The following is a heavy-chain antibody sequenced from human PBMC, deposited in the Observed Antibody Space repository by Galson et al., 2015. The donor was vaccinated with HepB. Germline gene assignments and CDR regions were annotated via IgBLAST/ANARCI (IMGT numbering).Heavy chain of an antibody. CDR1: GFTFSTYA. J-gene: IGHJ4*02. D-gene: IGHD3-22*01. Sequence: SLRLSCAASGFTFSTYAMHWVRQAPGKGLEYISGISSNGGSTYYANSVKGRFTISRDNSKNTLYLQMNSLKTEDTAVYYCSRELFLVIFRGQGTLVTVSS. V-gene: IGHV3-64*01. CDR3: SRELFLVIF. CDR2: ISSNGGST.